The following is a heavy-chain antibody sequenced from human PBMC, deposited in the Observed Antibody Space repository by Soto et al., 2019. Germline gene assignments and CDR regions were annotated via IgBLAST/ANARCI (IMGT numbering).Heavy chain of an antibody. D-gene: IGHD3-16*02. Sequence: SETLSLTCTVSGGSISSYYWSWIRQPPGKGLEWIGYIYYSGSTNYNPSLKSRVTISVDTSKNQFSLKLSSVTAADTAVYYCARQNIWGSYRFAFDIWGQGTMVTVSS. CDR2: IYYSGST. V-gene: IGHV4-59*01. CDR3: ARQNIWGSYRFAFDI. CDR1: GGSISSYY. J-gene: IGHJ3*02.